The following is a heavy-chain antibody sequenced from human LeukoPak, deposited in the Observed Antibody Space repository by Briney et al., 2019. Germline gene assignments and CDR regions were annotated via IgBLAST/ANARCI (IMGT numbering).Heavy chain of an antibody. CDR2: IYYSGST. CDR1: GGSFSGYY. D-gene: IGHD3-3*01. J-gene: IGHJ3*02. V-gene: IGHV4-59*01. Sequence: SETLSLTCAVYGGSFSGYYWSWIRQPPGKGLEWIGYIYYSGSTNYNPSLKSRVTISVDTSKNQFSLKLSSVTAADTAVYYCARSGGAYYDFWSGYSSDAFDIWGQGTLVIVSS. CDR3: ARSGGAYYDFWSGYSSDAFDI.